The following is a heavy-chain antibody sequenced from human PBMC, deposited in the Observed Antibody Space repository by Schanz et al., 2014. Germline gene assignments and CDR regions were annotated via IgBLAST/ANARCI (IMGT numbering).Heavy chain of an antibody. CDR1: GYTFTAYF. V-gene: IGHV1-46*01. CDR3: AFDRDDAYDI. CDR2: IYLSDGST. Sequence: QVRLVQSGAEVKQPGASVKVSCKAYGYTFTAYFIHWVRQAPGQGLEWMGRIYLSDGSTRYAQKFQGRVTVTRDTSTTTVYMDLSSLISEDTAVYYCAFDRDDAYDIWGQGTTVTVSS. J-gene: IGHJ3*02. D-gene: IGHD3-9*01.